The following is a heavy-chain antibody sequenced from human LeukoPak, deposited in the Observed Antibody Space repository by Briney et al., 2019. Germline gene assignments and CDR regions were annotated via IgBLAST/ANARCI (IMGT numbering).Heavy chain of an antibody. Sequence: QAGRTLRLSCAASGFTVSSNYMSWVRQAPGKGLEWVLVNYSGGSTYSADSVKGRFTISRDNSKNTLNIQMNSLRAEDTAVYYCARKGSGGYLDYWGQGTLVTASS. J-gene: IGHJ4*02. CDR3: ARKGSGGYLDY. CDR1: GFTVSSNY. D-gene: IGHD1-26*01. V-gene: IGHV3-53*01. CDR2: NYSGGST.